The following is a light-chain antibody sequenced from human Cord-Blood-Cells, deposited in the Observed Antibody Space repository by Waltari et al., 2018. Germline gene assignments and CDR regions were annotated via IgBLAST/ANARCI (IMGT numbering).Light chain of an antibody. CDR2: GAS. V-gene: IGKV3-15*01. CDR3: QQYNNWPLT. CDR1: QSLSSN. Sequence: EIAMTQSPATMSVAPGERATLSCRASQSLSSNLAWYQQKPGQAPRLLIYGASTRATGIPARFSGSGSGTEFTLTISSLQSEDFAVYYCQQYNNWPLTFGGGTKVEIK. J-gene: IGKJ4*01.